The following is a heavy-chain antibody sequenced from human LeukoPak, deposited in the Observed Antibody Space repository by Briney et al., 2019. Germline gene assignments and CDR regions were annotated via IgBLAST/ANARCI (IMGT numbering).Heavy chain of an antibody. CDR2: IKSKTDGGTI. J-gene: IGHJ4*02. CDR1: GSNFTKAW. D-gene: IGHD4-11*01. Sequence: GGSLRLSCGDSGSNFTKAWMSWVRQAPGKGLEWVGRIKSKTDGGTIDYAASVKGRFTISRDDSKNTVYLQMTRLETEDTAMYYCTAHTYSGGYWGQGTLVTVSS. V-gene: IGHV3-15*01. CDR3: TAHTYSGGY.